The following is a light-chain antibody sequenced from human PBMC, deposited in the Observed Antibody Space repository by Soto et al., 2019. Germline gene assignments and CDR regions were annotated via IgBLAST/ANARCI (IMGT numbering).Light chain of an antibody. CDR2: GS. CDR3: QQLSSYPRT. V-gene: IGKV3-15*01. CDR1: QSISSD. Sequence: EIVMTQSPATLSVSPGERATLSCRASQSISSDLAWYQQKPGQAPRLLIYGSARATGIPARFSGSGSGTDFTLTISSLQPEDFATYYCQQLSSYPRTFGQGTKVDIK. J-gene: IGKJ1*01.